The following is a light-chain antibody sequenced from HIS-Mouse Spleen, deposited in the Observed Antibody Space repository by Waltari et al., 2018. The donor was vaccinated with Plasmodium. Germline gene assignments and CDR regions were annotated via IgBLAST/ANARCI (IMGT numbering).Light chain of an antibody. V-gene: IGKV3-15*01. J-gene: IGKJ2*01. CDR1: QSVSSN. CDR3: QQYNNWPPYT. CDR2: GAS. Sequence: EIVMPQSPATLSVSPGDSATLSCRASQSVSSNLAWYQQKPGQAPRLLIYGASTRATGIPARFSGSGSGTEFTLTISSLQSEDFAVYYCQQYNNWPPYTFGQGTKLEIK.